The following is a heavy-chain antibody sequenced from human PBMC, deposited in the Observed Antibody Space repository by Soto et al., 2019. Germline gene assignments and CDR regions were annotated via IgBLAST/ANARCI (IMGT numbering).Heavy chain of an antibody. V-gene: IGHV4-30-4*01. J-gene: IGHJ4*02. Sequence: QVQLQESGPGLVKPSQTLSLTCTVSGGSISSGDYYWSWIRQPPGKGLEWIGYIYYSGSTYYNPSRKSRVTITVDTSNNQLSLKLSSGTAADKAVYYCARDPLLWLFCYWGQGTRDTVSS. CDR2: IYYSGST. D-gene: IGHD3-3*01. CDR3: ARDPLLWLFCY. CDR1: GGSISSGDYY.